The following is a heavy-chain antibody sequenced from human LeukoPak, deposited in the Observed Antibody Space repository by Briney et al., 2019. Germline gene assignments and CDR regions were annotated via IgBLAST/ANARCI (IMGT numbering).Heavy chain of an antibody. CDR1: GFTFSSYG. CDR2: IRYDGSDK. D-gene: IGHD3-10*01. CDR3: ANLLIRGSGSYYTDY. J-gene: IGHJ4*02. V-gene: IGHV3-30*02. Sequence: HPGGSLRLSCAASGFTFSSYGMHWVRQAPGKGLEWEAFIRYDGSDKYYADSVKGRFTISRDNSKNTLYLQMNSLRAEDTAAYYCANLLIRGSGSYYTDYWGQGTLVTVSS.